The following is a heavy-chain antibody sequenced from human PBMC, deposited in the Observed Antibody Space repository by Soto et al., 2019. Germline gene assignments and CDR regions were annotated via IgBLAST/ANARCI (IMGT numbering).Heavy chain of an antibody. CDR3: AKDTRYSSWYCDY. V-gene: IGHV3-23*01. CDR2: ISGIGGST. J-gene: IGHJ4*02. D-gene: IGHD6-13*01. CDR1: GFTFSSYA. Sequence: GLSLRLSCAASGFTFSSYAMSWVRQAPGKGLEWVSAISGIGGSTYYADSVKGRFTISRDNSKNTLYLQMNSLRAEDTAVYYYAKDTRYSSWYCDYWRQGPLGTVSS.